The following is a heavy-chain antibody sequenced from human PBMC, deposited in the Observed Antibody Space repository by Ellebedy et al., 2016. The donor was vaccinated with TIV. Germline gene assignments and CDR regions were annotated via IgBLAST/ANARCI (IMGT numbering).Heavy chain of an antibody. D-gene: IGHD3-22*01. CDR2: IKQDGREE. Sequence: GESLKISCAASGFTFSSYWMSWVRQAPGKGLEWVANIKQDGREEYYVDSVRGRFTISRDNAKNSLYLQMNSLRAEDTAVYYCASSHRYDSSAYYYFDYWGQGALVTVSS. V-gene: IGHV3-7*01. CDR1: GFTFSSYW. J-gene: IGHJ4*02. CDR3: ASSHRYDSSAYYYFDY.